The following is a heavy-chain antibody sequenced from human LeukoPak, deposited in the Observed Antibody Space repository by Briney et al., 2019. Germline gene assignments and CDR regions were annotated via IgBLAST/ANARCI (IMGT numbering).Heavy chain of an antibody. CDR1: GFTFSSYW. CDR2: IKSDGTT. CDR3: ARAPSEIGGYYPEYFRH. V-gene: IGHV3-74*01. J-gene: IGHJ1*01. D-gene: IGHD3-22*01. Sequence: GGSLRLSCAASGFTFSSYWMHWVRQAPGKGLVWVSRIKSDGTTNYADSVKGRFTISRDNAKNALSLQMNSLRAEDTGVYYCARAPSEIGGYYPEYFRHWGQGTLVTVSS.